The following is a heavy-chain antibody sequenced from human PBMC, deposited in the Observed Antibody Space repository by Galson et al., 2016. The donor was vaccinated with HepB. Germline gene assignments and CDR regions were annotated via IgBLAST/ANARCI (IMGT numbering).Heavy chain of an antibody. V-gene: IGHV3-21*01. D-gene: IGHD6-6*01. CDR2: LSSNSIYI. Sequence: SLRLSCAASGFTFGSYSMNWVRQAPGKGLEWVSSLSSNSIYIYYADSVKGRFTISRDNAKNSLYLQMNSLRAEDTAVYYCARGPAYSSSPPFDYWGQGTLVTVSS. CDR1: GFTFGSYS. J-gene: IGHJ4*02. CDR3: ARGPAYSSSPPFDY.